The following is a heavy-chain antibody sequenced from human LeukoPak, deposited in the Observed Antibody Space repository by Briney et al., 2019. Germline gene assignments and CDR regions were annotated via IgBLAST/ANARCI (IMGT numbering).Heavy chain of an antibody. Sequence: SETLSLICTVSGDSISLYHWSWIRQSPGKGLEWIGYIYYTGTTNYNPSLKSRVTMSIDTSKNQFSLKLSSVTTADTAVYYCAREHHPYKLFGPWGQGSLLSHSS. J-gene: IGHJ5*02. CDR2: IYYTGTT. V-gene: IGHV4-59*01. CDR1: GDSISLYH. CDR3: AREHHPYKLFGP.